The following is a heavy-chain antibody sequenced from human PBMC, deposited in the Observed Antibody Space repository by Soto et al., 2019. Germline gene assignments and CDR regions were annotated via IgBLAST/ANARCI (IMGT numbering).Heavy chain of an antibody. CDR2: IYYSGTT. CDR1: GGSISNYY. D-gene: IGHD2-21*02. V-gene: IGHV4-59*01. Sequence: SETLSLTCTVSGGSISNYYWNWIRQPPGKGLEWIGYIYYSGTTNYNPSLKSRLTISLDTSKNQFSLKLNSVTAADTALYYCARSDRSYYYGLDVWGQGTTVTVSS. J-gene: IGHJ6*02. CDR3: ARSDRSYYYGLDV.